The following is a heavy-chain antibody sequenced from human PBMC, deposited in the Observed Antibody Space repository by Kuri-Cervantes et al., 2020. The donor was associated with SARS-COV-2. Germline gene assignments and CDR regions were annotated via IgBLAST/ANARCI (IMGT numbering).Heavy chain of an antibody. CDR2: ISGSGGST. CDR3: AKGWYYDFWSGNGAFDY. Sequence: GEYLKISCAASGFTFSSYAMSWVRQAPGKGLEWVSAISGSGGSTHYANSVKGRFTISRDNSKNTLYLQMNSLRAEDTAVYYCAKGWYYDFWSGNGAFDYWGQGTLVTVSS. J-gene: IGHJ4*02. D-gene: IGHD3-3*01. V-gene: IGHV3-23*01. CDR1: GFTFSSYA.